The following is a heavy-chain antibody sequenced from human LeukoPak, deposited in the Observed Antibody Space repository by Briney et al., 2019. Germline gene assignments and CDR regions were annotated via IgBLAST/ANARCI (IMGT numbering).Heavy chain of an antibody. CDR1: GFIFSSYS. V-gene: IGHV3-23*01. Sequence: GGSLRLSCAASGFIFSSYSMSWVRQAPGMGLEWVSVITGSGGNTYYADSVKGRFTISKDNSKNTVYLQMSSLRVDDTAVYYCAKAASSSWPSYYYGMDVWSQGTTVTVSS. J-gene: IGHJ6*02. CDR2: ITGSGGNT. CDR3: AKAASSSWPSYYYGMDV. D-gene: IGHD6-13*01.